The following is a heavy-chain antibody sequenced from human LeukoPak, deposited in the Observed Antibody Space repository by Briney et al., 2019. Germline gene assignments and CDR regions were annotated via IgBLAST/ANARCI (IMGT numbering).Heavy chain of an antibody. V-gene: IGHV3-23*01. CDR3: AKKQGGIIVATTLHYYYGMDV. D-gene: IGHD5-12*01. J-gene: IGHJ6*02. CDR2: SSGSGGST. Sequence: GGSLRLSCAASGFTFSSYAMSGVRQAPGKGLEWVSASSGSGGSTYYADSVKGRFTISRDNSKNTLYLQMNSLRAEDTAVYYCAKKQGGIIVATTLHYYYGMDVWGQGTTVTVSS. CDR1: GFTFSSYA.